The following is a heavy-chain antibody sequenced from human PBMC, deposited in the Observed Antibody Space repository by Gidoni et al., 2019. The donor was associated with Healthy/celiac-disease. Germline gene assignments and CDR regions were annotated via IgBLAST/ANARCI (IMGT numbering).Heavy chain of an antibody. Sequence: EVQLLESGGGLVQPGGSLRLSCAASGFTFRSYAMSWVRQAPGKGREWVSAISGSGGSTYYADSVKGRFTISSDNSKNTLYLQMNSLRAEDTAVYYCAKDPGFGALVTCFDPWGQGTLVTVSS. D-gene: IGHD3-10*01. CDR3: AKDPGFGALVTCFDP. CDR1: GFTFRSYA. J-gene: IGHJ5*02. CDR2: ISGSGGST. V-gene: IGHV3-23*01.